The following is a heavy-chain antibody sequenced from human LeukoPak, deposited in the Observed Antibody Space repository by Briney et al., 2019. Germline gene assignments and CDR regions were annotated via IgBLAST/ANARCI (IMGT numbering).Heavy chain of an antibody. D-gene: IGHD2-2*03. CDR3: ARGVDIVVVPADDY. CDR2: ISSSSSYI. Sequence: GGSLRLSCAASGFTFSSYSMNWVRQAPGKGLEWVSSISSSSSYIYYADSVKGRFTISRDNAKNSLYLQMNSLRAEDTTVYYCARGVDIVVVPADDYWGQGTLVTVSS. V-gene: IGHV3-21*01. CDR1: GFTFSSYS. J-gene: IGHJ4*02.